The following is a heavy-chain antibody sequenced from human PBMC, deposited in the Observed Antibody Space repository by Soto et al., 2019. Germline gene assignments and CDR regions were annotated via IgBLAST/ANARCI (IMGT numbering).Heavy chain of an antibody. CDR1: GGSISSGGYY. CDR2: IYYSGST. CDR3: ARVSHDSSGGVAFDI. J-gene: IGHJ3*02. Sequence: QVQLQESGPGLVKPSQTLSLTCTVSGGSISSGGYYWSWIRQHPGKGLEWIGYIYYSGSTYYNPSLQSRVTISVDTSKNQFSLKLSSVTAADTAVYYCARVSHDSSGGVAFDIWGQGTMVTVSS. D-gene: IGHD3-22*01. V-gene: IGHV4-31*03.